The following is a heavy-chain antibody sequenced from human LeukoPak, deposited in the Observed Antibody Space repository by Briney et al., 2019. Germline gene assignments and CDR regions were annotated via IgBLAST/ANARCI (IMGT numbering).Heavy chain of an antibody. CDR3: LASSRWYEAY. D-gene: IGHD6-13*01. J-gene: IGHJ4*02. Sequence: GGSLRLSCAASGFTFSSYGMHWVRHAPGKGREWVAFIRYDGSNKYYADSVRGRFTISRDNSKNKLFLEMDSLRGEDTAVYYCLASSRWYEAYWGQGTLVTVSS. CDR1: GFTFSSYG. CDR2: IRYDGSNK. V-gene: IGHV3-30*02.